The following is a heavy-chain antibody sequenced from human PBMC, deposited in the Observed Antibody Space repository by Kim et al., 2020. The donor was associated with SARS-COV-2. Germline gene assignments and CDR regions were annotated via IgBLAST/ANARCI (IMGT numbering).Heavy chain of an antibody. CDR1: GFTFSDYY. J-gene: IGHJ3*02. D-gene: IGHD3-3*01. CDR3: ARERLITIFGVVINDAFDI. V-gene: IGHV3-11*05. Sequence: GGSLRLSCAASGFTFSDYYMSWIRQAPGKGLEWVSYISSSSSYTKYADSVKGRFTISRDNAKSSLYLQMNSLRAEDTAVYYCARERLITIFGVVINDAFDIWGQGTMVTVSS. CDR2: ISSSSSYT.